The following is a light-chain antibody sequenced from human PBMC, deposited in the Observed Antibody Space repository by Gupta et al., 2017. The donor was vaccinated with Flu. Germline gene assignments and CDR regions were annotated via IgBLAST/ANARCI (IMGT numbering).Light chain of an antibody. V-gene: IGKV3-11*01. CDR3: QQRRDWPLT. J-gene: IGKJ4*01. CDR1: QSVRSE. CDR2: DAS. Sequence: GERATLSCRASQSVRSELAWYQQKPGQAPRLLIYDASNRATGIPARFSGSGSGTDFALTISSREPEDFALYYCQQRRDWPLTFGGGTKVEIK.